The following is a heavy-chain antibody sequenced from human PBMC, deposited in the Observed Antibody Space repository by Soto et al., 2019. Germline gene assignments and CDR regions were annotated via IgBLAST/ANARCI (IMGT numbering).Heavy chain of an antibody. V-gene: IGHV1-69*13. CDR1: GGTFSRYA. CDR2: IIPIFGTA. D-gene: IGHD3-22*01. CDR3: ARRRTYYYDSSGYYSFDY. Sequence: SVKVSCKASGGTFSRYATSWVRHAPGQGLEWMGGIIPIFGTANYAEKFQGRVTITADESTSTAYMELSSLRSEDTAVYYCARRRTYYYDSSGYYSFDYWGQGTLVTVSS. J-gene: IGHJ4*02.